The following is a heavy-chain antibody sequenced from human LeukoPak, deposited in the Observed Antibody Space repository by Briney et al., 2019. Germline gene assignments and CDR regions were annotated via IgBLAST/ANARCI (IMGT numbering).Heavy chain of an antibody. J-gene: IGHJ4*02. Sequence: PSETLSLTCTVSGGSISSYYWSWIRQPPGKGLEWIGYIYYSGRTKYNPSLKSRVTISVDKSKNQFSLKLSSVTAADTAVYYCARETLTGTYYFDYWGQGTLVTVSS. CDR2: IYYSGRT. CDR1: GGSISSYY. D-gene: IGHD3-9*01. CDR3: ARETLTGTYYFDY. V-gene: IGHV4-59*12.